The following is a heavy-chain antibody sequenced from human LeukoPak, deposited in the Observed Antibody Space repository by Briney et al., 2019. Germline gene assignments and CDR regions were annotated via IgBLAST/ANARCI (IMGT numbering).Heavy chain of an antibody. CDR3: ARENPSGYYNRPIDY. J-gene: IGHJ4*02. V-gene: IGHV4-59*01. CDR2: IYYSGSI. D-gene: IGHD3-22*01. CDR1: GASISSYY. Sequence: KTSDTLSLTCTVSGASISSYYWSWIRQPPGKGLEWIGDIYYSGSIKYNPSLKSRVTMSVDTSKNQFSLKLSSVTAADTAIYYCARENPSGYYNRPIDYWGQGTLVTVSS.